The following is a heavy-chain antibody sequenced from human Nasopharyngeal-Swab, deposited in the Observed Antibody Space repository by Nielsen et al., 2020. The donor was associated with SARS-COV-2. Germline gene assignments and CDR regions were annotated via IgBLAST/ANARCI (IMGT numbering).Heavy chain of an antibody. V-gene: IGHV3-64D*06. CDR2: ISSNGGST. CDR3: VKDQGDFWSGYYWSYYGMDV. D-gene: IGHD3-3*01. J-gene: IGHJ6*02. Sequence: GGSLRLSCSASGFTFSSYAMHWVRQAPGKGLEYVSAISSNGGSTYYADSVKGRFTISRDNSKNTLYLQMISLRAEDTAVYYCVKDQGDFWSGYYWSYYGMDVWGQGTTVTVSS. CDR1: GFTFSSYA.